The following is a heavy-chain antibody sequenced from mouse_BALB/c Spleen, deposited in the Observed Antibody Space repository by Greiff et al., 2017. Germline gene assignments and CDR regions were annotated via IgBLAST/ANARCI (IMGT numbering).Heavy chain of an antibody. CDR2: ISYDGSN. CDR3: ASDGHWYFDV. CDR1: GYSITSGYY. Sequence: EVKLLESGPGLVKPSQSLSLTCSVTGYSITSGYYWNWIRQFPGNKLEWMGYISYDGSNNYNPSLKNRISITRDTSKNQFFLKLNSVTTEDTATYYCASDGHWYFDVWGAGTTVTVSS. V-gene: IGHV3-6*02. J-gene: IGHJ1*01.